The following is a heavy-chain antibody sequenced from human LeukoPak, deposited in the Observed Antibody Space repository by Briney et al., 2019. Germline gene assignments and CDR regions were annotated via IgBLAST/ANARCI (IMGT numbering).Heavy chain of an antibody. V-gene: IGHV1-18*04. Sequence: ASVKVSCKASGYTFTSYGISWVRQAPGQGLEWMGWISTYNGNTNYAQKLQGRVTMTTDTSTNTAYMELRSLRSDDTAVYYCARMQKDKDYYYGMDVWGKGTTVTVSS. J-gene: IGHJ6*04. CDR3: ARMQKDKDYYYGMDV. CDR1: GYTFTSYG. CDR2: ISTYNGNT.